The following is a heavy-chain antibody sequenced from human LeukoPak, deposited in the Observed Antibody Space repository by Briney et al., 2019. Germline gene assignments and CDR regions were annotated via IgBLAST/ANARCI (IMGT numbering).Heavy chain of an antibody. Sequence: QTGGSLSLSCAASGFTFSSYAMHWVRQAPGKGLEWVAVISYDGSNKYYADSVKGRFTISRDNSKNTLYLQMNSLRAEDTAVYYCARDPHEWWSNPYAFDIWGQGTMVTVSS. CDR2: ISYDGSNK. D-gene: IGHD2-15*01. J-gene: IGHJ3*02. CDR3: ARDPHEWWSNPYAFDI. CDR1: GFTFSSYA. V-gene: IGHV3-30-3*01.